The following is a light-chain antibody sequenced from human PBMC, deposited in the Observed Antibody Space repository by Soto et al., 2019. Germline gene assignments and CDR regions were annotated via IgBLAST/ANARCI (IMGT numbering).Light chain of an antibody. CDR3: QQYGSSPPWT. CDR1: QSVRSGS. J-gene: IGKJ1*01. CDR2: GAS. Sequence: EVVLTQSPGTLSLSPGEGATLSCRASQSVRSGSLAWYQQKPGQAPRLLIFGASSRATDTPDRFSGSGSGTDFTLTISRLEPEDFAVYYCQQYGSSPPWTFGQGTKVEIK. V-gene: IGKV3-20*01.